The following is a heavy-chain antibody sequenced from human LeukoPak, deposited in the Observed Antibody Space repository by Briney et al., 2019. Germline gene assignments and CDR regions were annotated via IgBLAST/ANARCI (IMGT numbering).Heavy chain of an antibody. J-gene: IGHJ4*02. Sequence: SETLSLTCTVSGDSTNGYYWSWIRQPAGEGLEWIGRIYTSGTTNYNPSLKSRVTMSVDTSKTQFSLRLNSVTAADTAVYYCARGIGTTNFDYWGQGALVTVSS. D-gene: IGHD1-7*01. V-gene: IGHV4-4*07. CDR2: IYTSGTT. CDR1: GDSTNGYY. CDR3: ARGIGTTNFDY.